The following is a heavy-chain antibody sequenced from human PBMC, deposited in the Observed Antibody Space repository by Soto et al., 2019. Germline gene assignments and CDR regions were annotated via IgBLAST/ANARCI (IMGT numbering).Heavy chain of an antibody. CDR3: AKDGEAYDFWSGYRYYYYYMDV. J-gene: IGHJ6*03. Sequence: GGSLRLSCAASGFTFDDYAMHWVRQAPGKGLEWVSGISWNSGSIGYADSVKGRFTISRDNAKNSLYLQMNSLRAEDTALYYCAKDGEAYDFWSGYRYYYYYMDVWGKGTTVTVSS. CDR1: GFTFDDYA. CDR2: ISWNSGSI. D-gene: IGHD3-3*01. V-gene: IGHV3-9*01.